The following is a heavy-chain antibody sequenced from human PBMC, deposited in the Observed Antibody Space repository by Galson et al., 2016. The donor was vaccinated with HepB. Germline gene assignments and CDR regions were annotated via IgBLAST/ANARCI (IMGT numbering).Heavy chain of an antibody. CDR1: GFTFTTYG. V-gene: IGHV3-30*18. Sequence: SLRLSCAASGFTFTTYGMHWVRRAPGKGLESVAIISFDGTNKYYADSVKGRFTISRDNSKNTLYLQMNSLRAEDTAVYHCTKDVGPIFYDYWGQGTLVTVSS. CDR2: ISFDGTNK. D-gene: IGHD1-26*01. J-gene: IGHJ4*02. CDR3: TKDVGPIFYDY.